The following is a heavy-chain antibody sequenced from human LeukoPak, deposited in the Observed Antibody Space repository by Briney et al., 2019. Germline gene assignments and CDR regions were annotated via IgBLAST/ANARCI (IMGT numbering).Heavy chain of an antibody. D-gene: IGHD3-22*01. CDR1: GYTFTGYY. Sequence: GASVKVSCKASGYTFTGYYMHWVRQAPGQGLEWMGWINPNSGGTNYAQKFQGRVTMTRDTSISTAYMELSSLRSEDTAVYYCARGLLGSGYWVDYWGQGTLVTVSS. CDR2: INPNSGGT. J-gene: IGHJ4*02. V-gene: IGHV1-2*02. CDR3: ARGLLGSGYWVDY.